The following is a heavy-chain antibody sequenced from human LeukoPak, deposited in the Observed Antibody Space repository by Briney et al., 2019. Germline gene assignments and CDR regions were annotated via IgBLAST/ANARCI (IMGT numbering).Heavy chain of an antibody. Sequence: ASVKVSCKASGGTFSSYAISWVRQAPGQGLEWMGGIIPIFGTTNYAQKFQDRVTITADKSTSTAYMELSSLRSEDTAVYYCARDSVGGSSSWYIYYYYYMDVWGKGTTVTVSS. V-gene: IGHV1-69*06. D-gene: IGHD6-13*01. CDR3: ARDSVGGSSSWYIYYYYYMDV. CDR1: GGTFSSYA. J-gene: IGHJ6*03. CDR2: IIPIFGTT.